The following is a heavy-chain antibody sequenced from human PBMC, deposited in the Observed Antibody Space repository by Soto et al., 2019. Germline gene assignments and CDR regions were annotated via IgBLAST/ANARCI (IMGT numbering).Heavy chain of an antibody. CDR1: GNSFTSYW. Sequence: GESLKISCKACGNSFTSYWTSWLRQIPRKLLEGMGRIDTSDSYTNYSPSFQGHVTISADKSISTAYLQWSSLKASDTDMYYCARPAGISVAGYDAFDIWGQGTMVTVSS. CDR2: IDTSDSYT. D-gene: IGHD6-19*01. V-gene: IGHV5-10-1*01. J-gene: IGHJ3*02. CDR3: ARPAGISVAGYDAFDI.